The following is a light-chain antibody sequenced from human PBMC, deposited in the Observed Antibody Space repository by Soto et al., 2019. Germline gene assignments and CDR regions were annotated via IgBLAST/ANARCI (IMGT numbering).Light chain of an antibody. V-gene: IGLV4-69*01. Sequence: QAVVTQPPSASASLGASVKLTCTLSSGHSSYAIAWLQKQPEKGPRYLMDLNNDGSHTKGDGIPDRFSGSSSVAERYLIISSLQSEDEADYFCQTWGTGFQVFGGGTKLTVL. CDR1: SGHSSYA. CDR2: LNNDGSH. CDR3: QTWGTGFQV. J-gene: IGLJ2*01.